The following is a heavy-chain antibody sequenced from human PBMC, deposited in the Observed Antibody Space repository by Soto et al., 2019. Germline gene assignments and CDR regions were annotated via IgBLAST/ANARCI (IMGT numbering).Heavy chain of an antibody. CDR1: GYSFTRYG. J-gene: IGHJ6*02. CDR2: INTYNGNT. V-gene: IGHV1-18*01. Sequence: QVQLVQSRAEVKNPGASVKVSCKASGYSFTRYGIAWARQAPGQGLEWMGWINTYNGNTNYAQNLQGRVTLTTDTSTITAYMELTSLRSNDPAIYYCAMVDVYVTPSPQDVWGQGTTVIVSS. D-gene: IGHD3-16*01. CDR3: AMVDVYVTPSPQDV.